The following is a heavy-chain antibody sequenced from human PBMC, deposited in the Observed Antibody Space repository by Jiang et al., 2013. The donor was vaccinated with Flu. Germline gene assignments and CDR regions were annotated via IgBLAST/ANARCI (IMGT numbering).Heavy chain of an antibody. Sequence: LSCAASGFTFNNFAMHWVRQAPGKGLEWVAVIWYDGSNKYYADSVKGRFIISRDNSKKTLYLQMNSLRAEDTAVYYCAKLVDYFDSSGNFDYWGQGTLVTVSS. J-gene: IGHJ4*02. D-gene: IGHD3-22*01. V-gene: IGHV3-33*06. CDR3: AKLVDYFDSSGNFDY. CDR2: IWYDGSNK. CDR1: GFTFNNFA.